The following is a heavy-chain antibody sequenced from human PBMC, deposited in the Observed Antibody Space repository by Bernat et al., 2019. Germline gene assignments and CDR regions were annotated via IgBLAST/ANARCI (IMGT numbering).Heavy chain of an antibody. CDR1: GGSISSYY. D-gene: IGHD4-17*01. V-gene: IGHV4-39*01. Sequence: QVQLQESGPGLVKPSETLSLTCTVSGGSISSYYWGWIRQPPGKGLEWIGSIYYSGSTYYNPSLKSRVTISVDTSKNQFSLKLSSVTAADTAVYYCARMNLGAFDYWGQGTLVTVSS. CDR3: ARMNLGAFDY. CDR2: IYYSGST. J-gene: IGHJ4*02.